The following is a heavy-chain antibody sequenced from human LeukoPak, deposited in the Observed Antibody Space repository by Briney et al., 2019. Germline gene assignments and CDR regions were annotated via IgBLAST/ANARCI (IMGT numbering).Heavy chain of an antibody. CDR2: INAGNGNT. CDR1: GYTFTSYA. V-gene: IGHV1-3*01. J-gene: IGHJ3*02. CDR3: ATHWGSEYAFDI. D-gene: IGHD7-27*01. Sequence: ASVKVSCKASGYTFTSYAMYWVRQAPGQRLEWMGWINAGNGNTKYSQKFQGRVTITRDTSASTAYMELSSLRSEDTAVYYCATHWGSEYAFDIWGQGTMVTVSS.